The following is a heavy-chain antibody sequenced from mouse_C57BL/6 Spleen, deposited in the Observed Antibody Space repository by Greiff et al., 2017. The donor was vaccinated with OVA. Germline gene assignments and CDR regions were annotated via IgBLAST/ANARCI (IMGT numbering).Heavy chain of an antibody. CDR2: IYPRSGNT. CDR1: GYTFTSYG. CDR3: ARRREFDGYDLDY. V-gene: IGHV1-81*01. Sequence: VKLQESGAELARPGASVKLSCKASGYTFTSYGISWVKQRTGQGLEWIGEIYPRSGNTYYNEKFKGKATLTADKSSSTAYMELRSLTSEDSAVYFCARRREFDGYDLDYWGQGTSVTVSS. J-gene: IGHJ4*01. D-gene: IGHD2-2*01.